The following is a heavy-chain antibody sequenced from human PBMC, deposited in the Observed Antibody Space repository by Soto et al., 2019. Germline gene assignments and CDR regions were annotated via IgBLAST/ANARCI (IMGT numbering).Heavy chain of an antibody. J-gene: IGHJ3*02. D-gene: IGHD1-26*01. V-gene: IGHV1-46*01. Sequence: QVQLVQSGAEVKKPGASVKVSCEASGYTFTSYYLHWVRQAPGQGLEWMGIINPGGRRTTYAQKFQGRVTMTRDTSKSTVYLELSSLRSEDTAVYYCERDSGSYYRSDDFVIWVQGTMVTVSS. CDR3: ERDSGSYYRSDDFVI. CDR2: INPGGRRT. CDR1: GYTFTSYY.